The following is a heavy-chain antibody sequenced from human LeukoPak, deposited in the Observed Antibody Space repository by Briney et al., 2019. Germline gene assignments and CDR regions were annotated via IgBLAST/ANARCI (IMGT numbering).Heavy chain of an antibody. J-gene: IGHJ6*04. CDR3: AKDNIHCTSSSCYSGNYAMDV. V-gene: IGHV3-30*18. CDR1: GFTFSNYA. Sequence: GGSLRLSCAASGFTFSNYAMSWVRQAPGKGLEWVALITSNGSTTKYADSVKGRFTISRDNSKNTLYLQMNSLRAEDTALFYCAKDNIHCTSSSCYSGNYAMDVWGKGTTVTVSS. D-gene: IGHD2-2*01. CDR2: ITSNGSTT.